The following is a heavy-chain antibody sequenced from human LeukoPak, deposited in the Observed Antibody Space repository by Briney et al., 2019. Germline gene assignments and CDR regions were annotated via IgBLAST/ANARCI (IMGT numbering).Heavy chain of an antibody. V-gene: IGHV4-34*01. CDR3: ARAPSYYDYVWGSYRSTFDY. D-gene: IGHD3-16*02. CDR1: GGSVSGYY. CDR2: INHSGST. Sequence: SETLSLTCAVYGGSVSGYYWSWIRQPPGKGLEWIGEINHSGSTNYNPSLKSRVTISIDTSKSQFSLKLSSVTAADTAVYYCARAPSYYDYVWGSYRSTFDYWGQGTLVTVSS. J-gene: IGHJ4*02.